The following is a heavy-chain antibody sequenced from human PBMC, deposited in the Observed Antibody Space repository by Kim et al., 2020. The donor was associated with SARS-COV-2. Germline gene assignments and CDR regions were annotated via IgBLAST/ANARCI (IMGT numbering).Heavy chain of an antibody. CDR2: IRSGGTGI. V-gene: IGHV3-74*01. J-gene: IGHJ6*02. CDR3: TSDTVLYGLDV. Sequence: GGSLRLSCATSGFTVTDYWMHWVRQAPGKGLVWVSRIRSGGTGISYADSVKGRFTISRDNVNNTLYLQMNNLRAEDTALYHCTSDTVLYGLDVWGQGTPVTVSS. CDR1: GFTVTDYW. D-gene: IGHD4-4*01.